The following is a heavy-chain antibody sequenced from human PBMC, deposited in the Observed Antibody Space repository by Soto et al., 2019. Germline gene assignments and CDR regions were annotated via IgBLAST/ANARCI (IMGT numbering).Heavy chain of an antibody. D-gene: IGHD1-7*01. CDR3: ARGGLLTGTTSH. J-gene: IGHJ4*02. CDR1: GGSISSGGYS. CDR2: IYHSGST. V-gene: IGHV4-30-2*01. Sequence: SETLSLTCAVSGGSISSGGYSWSWIRQPPGKGLEWIGYIYHSGSTYYNPSLKSRVTISVDRSKNQFSLKLSSVTAADTAVYYCARGGLLTGTTSHWGQGPMVTVSS.